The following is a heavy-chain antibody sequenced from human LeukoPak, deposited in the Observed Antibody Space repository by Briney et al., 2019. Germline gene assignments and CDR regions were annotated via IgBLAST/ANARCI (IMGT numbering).Heavy chain of an antibody. Sequence: GGSLRLSCAASGFTFSSYGMHWVRQAPGKGLEWVAFIRYDGSNKYYADSVKGRFTISSDNSKNTLYLQMNSLRAEDTAVYYCARVYYYDSSGYLNPFDYWGQGTLVTVSS. CDR1: GFTFSSYG. J-gene: IGHJ4*02. CDR3: ARVYYYDSSGYLNPFDY. V-gene: IGHV3-30*02. D-gene: IGHD3-22*01. CDR2: IRYDGSNK.